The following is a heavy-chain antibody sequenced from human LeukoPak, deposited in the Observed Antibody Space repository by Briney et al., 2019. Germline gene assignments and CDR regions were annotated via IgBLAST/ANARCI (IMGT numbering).Heavy chain of an antibody. Sequence: GGSLRLSCAVSGFTFSCNWMSWVRQAPGKGLEWVANIKQDGSEKYYVDSMKGRFTISRDNAKNSLYLQMNSLRAEDTAVYYCARVARVGGGYGYNSGLFDYWGQGTLVTVSS. CDR2: IKQDGSEK. V-gene: IGHV3-7*01. CDR3: ARVARVGGGYGYNSGLFDY. J-gene: IGHJ4*02. D-gene: IGHD5-24*01. CDR1: GFTFSCNW.